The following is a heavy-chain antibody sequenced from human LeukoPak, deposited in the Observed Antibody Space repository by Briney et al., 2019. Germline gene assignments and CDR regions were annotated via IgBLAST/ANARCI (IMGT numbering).Heavy chain of an antibody. CDR2: ISSSSSTI. CDR3: AREKPGGWLLMRGSGYYYYGMDV. V-gene: IGHV3-48*04. J-gene: IGHJ6*02. D-gene: IGHD5-24*01. CDR1: GFTFSSYS. Sequence: GGSLRLSCAASGFTFSSYSMNWVRQAPGKGLEWVSYISSSSSTIYYADSVKGRFTISRDNAKNSLYLQMNSLRAEDTAVYYCAREKPGGWLLMRGSGYYYYGMDVWGQGTTVTVSS.